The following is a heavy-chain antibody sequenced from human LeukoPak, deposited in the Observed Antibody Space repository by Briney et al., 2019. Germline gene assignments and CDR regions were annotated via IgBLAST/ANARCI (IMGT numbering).Heavy chain of an antibody. V-gene: IGHV5-10-1*01. CDR1: GYSFTSYW. CDR2: NDPSDSYT. Sequence: GESLKISFKGSGYSFTSYWISRGRQMPGKGPEWRGRNDPSDSYTNYSPSFQGHVTISAVTSISTDSLQWSSLKASDTAMYYCARFDYVWGSYPKSYYFDYWGQGTLVTVSS. CDR3: ARFDYVWGSYPKSYYFDY. D-gene: IGHD3-16*02. J-gene: IGHJ4*02.